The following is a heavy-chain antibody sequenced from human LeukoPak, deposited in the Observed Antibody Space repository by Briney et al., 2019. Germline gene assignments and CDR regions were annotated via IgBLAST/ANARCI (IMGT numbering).Heavy chain of an antibody. CDR2: IIPVLNIT. V-gene: IGHV1-69*04. Sequence: SVKVSCKTSGGTFSSSAITWVRQAPGQGLEWLGRIIPVLNITTYAQKFQGRVTITADTSTSTVYMDLSSVRSEETAVYYCARDQGLTAPPPYGLDVWGQGTTVIVSS. CDR3: ARDQGLTAPPPYGLDV. CDR1: GGTFSSSA. J-gene: IGHJ6*02. D-gene: IGHD5-18*01.